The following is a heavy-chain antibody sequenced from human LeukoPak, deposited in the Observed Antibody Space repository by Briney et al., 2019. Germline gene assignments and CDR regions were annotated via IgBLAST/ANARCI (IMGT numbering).Heavy chain of an antibody. Sequence: KSSETLSLTCAVYGGSFSGSYWSWIRQPPGKGREWIGEINHRGSTNYNPSLQSRVTISVDTSKNQFSLKLSSVTAADTAVYYCARGGYCSSTSGYIGYYYYGMDVWGQGTTVTVSS. D-gene: IGHD2-2*02. V-gene: IGHV4-34*01. CDR1: GGSFSGSY. CDR2: INHRGST. CDR3: ARGGYCSSTSGYIGYYYYGMDV. J-gene: IGHJ6*02.